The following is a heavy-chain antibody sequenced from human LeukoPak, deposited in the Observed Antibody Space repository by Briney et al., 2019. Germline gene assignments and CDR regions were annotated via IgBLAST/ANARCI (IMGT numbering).Heavy chain of an antibody. J-gene: IGHJ5*02. V-gene: IGHV5-51*01. CDR3: ARRYCSGGSCGWFDP. CDR2: IYPGDSDT. D-gene: IGHD2-15*01. Sequence: GESVKISCKGSGYSFTTYWIGWVRQMPGKGLEWMGIIYPGDSDTRYSPSFQGQVTISADKSISTAYLQWSSLKASDTAMYYCARRYCSGGSCGWFDPWGQGTLVTVSS. CDR1: GYSFTTYW.